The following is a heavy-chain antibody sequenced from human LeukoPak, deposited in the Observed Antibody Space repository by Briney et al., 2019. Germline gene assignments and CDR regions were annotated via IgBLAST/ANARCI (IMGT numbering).Heavy chain of an antibody. CDR2: IYHSGST. CDR1: GGSISSSNW. V-gene: IGHV4-4*02. D-gene: IGHD3-10*01. CDR3: ARSGVRDAFDI. J-gene: IGHJ3*02. Sequence: SETLSLTCAVSGGSISSSNWWRWVRQPPGKRLEWIGEIYHSGSTNYNPSLKSRVTISLDKSKNQFSLKLSSVTAADTAVYYCARSGVRDAFDIWGQGTMATVSS.